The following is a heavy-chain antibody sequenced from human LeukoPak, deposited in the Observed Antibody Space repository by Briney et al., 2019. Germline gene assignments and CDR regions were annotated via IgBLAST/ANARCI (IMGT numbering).Heavy chain of an antibody. Sequence: ASVKVSCKASGYTFTSYAVNWVRQAPGQGLEWMGWINTNTGNPTYAQGFTGRFVFSLDTSVSTAYLQISSLKAEDTAVYYCARDVGSRGYYSEGFDYWGQGTLVTVSS. CDR2: INTNTGNP. J-gene: IGHJ4*02. CDR1: GYTFTSYA. D-gene: IGHD3-22*01. V-gene: IGHV7-4-1*02. CDR3: ARDVGSRGYYSEGFDY.